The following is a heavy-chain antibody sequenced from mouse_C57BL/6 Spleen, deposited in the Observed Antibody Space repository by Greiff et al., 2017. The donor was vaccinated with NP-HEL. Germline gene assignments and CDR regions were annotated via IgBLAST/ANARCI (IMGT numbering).Heavy chain of an antibody. CDR2: INPNNGGT. CDR1: GYTFTDYY. D-gene: IGHD1-1*01. V-gene: IGHV1-26*01. J-gene: IGHJ1*03. Sequence: EVQLQQSGPELVKPGASVKISCKASGYTFTDYYMNWVKQSHGKSLEWIGDINPNNGGTSYNQKFKGKATLTVDTSSSTAYMELRSLTSEDSAVYYCARMRSKTYGSPWYFDVWGTGTTVTVSS. CDR3: ARMRSKTYGSPWYFDV.